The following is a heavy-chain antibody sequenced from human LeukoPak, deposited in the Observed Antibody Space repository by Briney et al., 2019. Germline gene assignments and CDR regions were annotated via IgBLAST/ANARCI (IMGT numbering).Heavy chain of an antibody. CDR2: IFYSGSA. J-gene: IGHJ5*02. CDR3: ARQGGTLNWFDP. D-gene: IGHD1-7*01. V-gene: IGHV4-39*01. CDR1: GGSISSSTYY. Sequence: SETLSLTCTVSGGSISSSTYYWGWIRRPPGKGLEWIGSIFYSGSAYYNPSLKSRVAISVDTSKNQFSLKLSSVTAADTAVYYCARQGGTLNWFDPWGQGTLVTVSS.